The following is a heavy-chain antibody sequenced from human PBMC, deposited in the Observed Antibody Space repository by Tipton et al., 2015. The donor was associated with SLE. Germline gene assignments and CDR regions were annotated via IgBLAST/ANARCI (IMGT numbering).Heavy chain of an antibody. CDR3: TIEYSSSDAFDF. Sequence: SLRLSCAASGFRFSSYEMNWVRQAPGKGLEWVSYISGSGTNKYYADSVKGRFTISRDNAKNSLYLQMNSLRAKDTALYYCTIEYSSSDAFDFWGQGTLVTVSS. CDR1: GFRFSSYE. CDR2: ISGSGTNK. J-gene: IGHJ4*02. V-gene: IGHV3-48*03. D-gene: IGHD6-6*01.